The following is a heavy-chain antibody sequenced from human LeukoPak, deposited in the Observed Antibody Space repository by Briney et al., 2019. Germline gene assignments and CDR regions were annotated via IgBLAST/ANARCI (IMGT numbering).Heavy chain of an antibody. CDR2: IYHSGST. V-gene: IGHV4-38-2*01. Sequence: SETLSLTCAVSGYSISSGYYWGWIRQPPGKGLEWIGSIYHSGSTYYNPSLKGRVTISVDTSKNQFSLKLSSVTAADTAVYYCARGAATVTTPFDYWGQGTLVTVSS. J-gene: IGHJ4*02. D-gene: IGHD4-17*01. CDR1: GYSISSGYY. CDR3: ARGAATVTTPFDY.